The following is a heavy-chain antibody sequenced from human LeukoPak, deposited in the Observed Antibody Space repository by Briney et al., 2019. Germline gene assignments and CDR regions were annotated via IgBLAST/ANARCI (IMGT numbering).Heavy chain of an antibody. V-gene: IGHV4-34*01. D-gene: IGHD2-2*01. CDR1: GGSFSGYY. J-gene: IGHJ4*02. CDR2: INHSGST. Sequence: SETLSLTCAVYGGSFSGYYWSWIRQPPGKGLEWIGEINHSGSTNYNPSPKSRVTISVDTSKNQFSLKLSSVTAADTAVYYCARGNIVVVPAALYSRHIDYWGQGTLVTVSS. CDR3: ARGNIVVVPAALYSRHIDY.